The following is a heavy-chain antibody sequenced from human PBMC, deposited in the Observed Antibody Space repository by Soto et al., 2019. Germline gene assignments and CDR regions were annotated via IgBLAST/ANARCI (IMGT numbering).Heavy chain of an antibody. CDR3: AKNVLSRYYFDY. D-gene: IGHD3-16*01. CDR2: ISYDGSNK. CDR1: EFTFSSYG. V-gene: IGHV3-30*18. Sequence: LRLSCAASEFTFSSYGMHWVRQAPGKGLEWVAVISYDGSNKYYADSAKGRFTISRDNSKNTLYLQMNSLRAEDTAVYYCAKNVLSRYYFDYWGQGTLVTVSS. J-gene: IGHJ4*02.